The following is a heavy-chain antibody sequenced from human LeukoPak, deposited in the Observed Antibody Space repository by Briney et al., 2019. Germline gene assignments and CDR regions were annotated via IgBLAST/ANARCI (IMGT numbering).Heavy chain of an antibody. CDR3: ARRAQWLVGDDY. CDR2: ISAYNGNT. D-gene: IGHD6-19*01. J-gene: IGHJ4*02. Sequence: ASVTVSCKASGYSFTSYGISWVRQAPGQGLEWMGWISAYNGNTNYAQKLQGRVTITTDTSTSTAYMELRSLRSDDTAVYYCARRAQWLVGDDYWGQGTLVTVSS. V-gene: IGHV1-18*01. CDR1: GYSFTSYG.